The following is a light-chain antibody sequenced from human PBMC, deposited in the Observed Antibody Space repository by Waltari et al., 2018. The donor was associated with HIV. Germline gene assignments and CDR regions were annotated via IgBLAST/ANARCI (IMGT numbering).Light chain of an antibody. Sequence: SYELTPPPSVSVSPGQTASLTRPGDKLGEKYACWYQQKPGQSPVLVIYQDTKRPSGIPERFSGSNSGNTATLTISGTQAMDEADYYCQAWDSSIVVFGGGTKLTVL. J-gene: IGLJ3*02. CDR1: KLGEKY. V-gene: IGLV3-1*01. CDR3: QAWDSSIVV. CDR2: QDT.